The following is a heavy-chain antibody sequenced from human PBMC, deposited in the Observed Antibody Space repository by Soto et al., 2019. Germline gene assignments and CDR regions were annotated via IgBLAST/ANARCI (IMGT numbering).Heavy chain of an antibody. CDR1: GYTFINYY. V-gene: IGHV1-46*01. CDR3: ARDILFDY. D-gene: IGHD2-15*01. CDR2: INPRDGST. J-gene: IGHJ4*02. Sequence: ASVKVSCKASGYTFINYYMHWVRQAPGQGLEWMGIINPRDGSTSRAQKFQGRVTITRDTSASTAYMELSSLRSEDTAVYYCARDILFDYWGQGTLVTVSS.